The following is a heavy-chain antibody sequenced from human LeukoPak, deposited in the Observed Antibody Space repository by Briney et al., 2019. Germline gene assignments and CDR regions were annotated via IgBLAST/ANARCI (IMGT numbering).Heavy chain of an antibody. CDR1: GFTVSSNY. D-gene: IGHD5-24*01. CDR3: AKVQEMDTILPPFHY. J-gene: IGHJ4*02. Sequence: GGSLRLSCAASGFTVSSNYMSWVRQAPGKGLEWVSVIYSGGTTFYAHSVKGRFTISRDNSKNTLYLQVNSLRAADTAIYYCAKVQEMDTILPPFHYWGQGTLVTVSS. V-gene: IGHV3-53*01. CDR2: IYSGGTT.